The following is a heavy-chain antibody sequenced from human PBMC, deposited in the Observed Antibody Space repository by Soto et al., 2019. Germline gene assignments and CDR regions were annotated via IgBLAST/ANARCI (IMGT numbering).Heavy chain of an antibody. CDR1: GFTFDDYA. J-gene: IGHJ4*02. CDR2: ISWNSGSI. D-gene: IGHD5-18*01. V-gene: IGHV3-9*01. Sequence: QTGGSLRLSCAASGFTFDDYAMHWVRQAPGKGLEWVSGISWNSGSIGYADSVKGRFTISRDNAKNSLYLQMNSLRAEDTALYYCEKVVRGYSYGHVFDYWGQGTLVTVYS. CDR3: EKVVRGYSYGHVFDY.